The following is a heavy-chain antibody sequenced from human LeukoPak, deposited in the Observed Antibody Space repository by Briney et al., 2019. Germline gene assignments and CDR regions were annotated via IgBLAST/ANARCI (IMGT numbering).Heavy chain of an antibody. CDR1: GGTFSSYA. CDR3: ARVGPPGIAVADTN. J-gene: IGHJ4*02. D-gene: IGHD6-19*01. Sequence: SVKVSCKASGGTFSSYAISWVRRAPGQGLEWMGRIIPIFGTANYAQKFQGRVTITTDESTSTAYMELSSLRSEDTAVYYCARVGPPGIAVADTNWGQGTLVTVSS. V-gene: IGHV1-69*05. CDR2: IIPIFGTA.